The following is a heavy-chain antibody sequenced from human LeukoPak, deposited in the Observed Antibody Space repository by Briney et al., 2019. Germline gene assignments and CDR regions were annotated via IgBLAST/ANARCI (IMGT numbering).Heavy chain of an antibody. Sequence: ASETLSLTCTVSGDSIDSYYWSWIRQPPGKGLEWIGYVYYRGTTSYNPFLKSRVTISVDTSKNQFSLKLSSVTAADTAVYYCARERFDYDFWSGYYNDNWFDPWGQGTLVTVSS. D-gene: IGHD3-3*01. CDR1: GDSIDSYY. CDR2: VYYRGTT. V-gene: IGHV4-59*01. CDR3: ARERFDYDFWSGYYNDNWFDP. J-gene: IGHJ5*02.